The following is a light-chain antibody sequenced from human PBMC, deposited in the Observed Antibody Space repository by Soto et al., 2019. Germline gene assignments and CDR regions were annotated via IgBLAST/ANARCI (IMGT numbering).Light chain of an antibody. CDR2: DTS. V-gene: IGKV3-15*01. Sequence: EVVMRQSPATRSVSPGEGATLSCRASQGIVDTLALYQHTPGQTPRLLIYDTSTRATGGPTRVSGSKSGAEVTLAFYCLQSDDFTVYYCQPYNTWPLTIGGGTNVDI. J-gene: IGKJ4*01. CDR1: QGIVDT. CDR3: QPYNTWPLT.